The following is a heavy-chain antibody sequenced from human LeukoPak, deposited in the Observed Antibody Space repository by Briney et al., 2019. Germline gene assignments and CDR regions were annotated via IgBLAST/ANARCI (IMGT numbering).Heavy chain of an antibody. J-gene: IGHJ4*02. CDR1: GGSFSGYY. Sequence: SETLSLTCAVYGGSFSGYYWSWIRQPPGKGLEWNGEINHSGSTNYNPFLKSRVTISVDTSKNQFSLKLSSVTAADTAVYYCARVRAYYYDSSGYYGIGFDYWGQGTLVTVSS. CDR3: ARVRAYYYDSSGYYGIGFDY. CDR2: INHSGST. V-gene: IGHV4-34*01. D-gene: IGHD3-22*01.